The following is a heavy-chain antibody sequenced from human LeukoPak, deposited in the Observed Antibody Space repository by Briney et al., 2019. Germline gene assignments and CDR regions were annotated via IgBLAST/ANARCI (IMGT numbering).Heavy chain of an antibody. Sequence: PSETLSLTCTVSGYSISSGNYWGWIRQPPGKGPEWIGSIYHSGSTYYNPSLKSRVSISVDTSKNQFSLKLSSVTAADTAVYYCARQGRSDYFDYWGQGTLVTVSS. D-gene: IGHD2-15*01. CDR2: IYHSGST. V-gene: IGHV4-38-2*02. CDR1: GYSISSGNY. CDR3: ARQGRSDYFDY. J-gene: IGHJ4*02.